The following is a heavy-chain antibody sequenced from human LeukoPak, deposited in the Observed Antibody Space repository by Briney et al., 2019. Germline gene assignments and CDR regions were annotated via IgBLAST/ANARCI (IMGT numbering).Heavy chain of an antibody. Sequence: SETLSLTCTVSGGSISGYFWTWIRQPPGKGLECIGYIGYNGGTNYNPSLKSRVTMLVDMSQNQFSLHLSSVTAADTAVYFCARTPGFSYGFGYSDYWGQGTLVTVSS. CDR3: ARTPGFSYGFGYSDY. D-gene: IGHD5-18*01. J-gene: IGHJ4*02. CDR2: IGYNGGT. V-gene: IGHV4-59*03. CDR1: GGSISGYF.